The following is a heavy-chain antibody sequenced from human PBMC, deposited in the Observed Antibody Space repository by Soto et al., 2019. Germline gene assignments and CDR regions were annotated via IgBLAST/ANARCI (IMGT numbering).Heavy chain of an antibody. CDR3: ARATSLRLSWSKDYYYYGMDV. Sequence: GASVKVSCKASGGTFSSYAISWVRQAPGQGLEWMGGIIPIFGTANYAQKFQGRVTITADESTSTAYMELSSLRSEDTAVYYCARATSLRLSWSKDYYYYGMDVWGQGTTVTVSS. CDR1: GGTFSSYA. J-gene: IGHJ6*02. D-gene: IGHD3-3*01. V-gene: IGHV1-69*13. CDR2: IIPIFGTA.